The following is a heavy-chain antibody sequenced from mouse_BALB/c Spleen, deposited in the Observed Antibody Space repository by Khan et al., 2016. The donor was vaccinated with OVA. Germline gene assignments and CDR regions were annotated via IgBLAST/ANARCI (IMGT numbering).Heavy chain of an antibody. CDR2: IDPFNGGP. V-gene: IGHV1-31*01. D-gene: IGHD2-13*01. J-gene: IGHJ3*01. Sequence: VQLQLAGPELMRPGSSVNISCKASGYSFTSYYIHWVKQSHGKSLEWIGYIDPFNGGPDSNQKFKGKATLTVDKSSNTAYMHLSSLTSEDSAGYDCARVTFDYWGQGTLVTVS. CDR1: GYSFTSYY. CDR3: ARVTFDY.